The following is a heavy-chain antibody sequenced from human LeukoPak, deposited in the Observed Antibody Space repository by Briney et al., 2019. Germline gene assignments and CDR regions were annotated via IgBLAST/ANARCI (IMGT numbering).Heavy chain of an antibody. D-gene: IGHD6-6*01. CDR2: IYSGGST. Sequence: GGSLRLSCAASGFTVSSNYMSWVRQAPGKGLEWVSVIYSGGSTYYADSVKGRFTISRDNSKNTLYLQMNSLRAEDTAVYYCAGGRIAARTPYFDYWGQGTLVTVSS. V-gene: IGHV3-53*01. CDR3: AGGRIAARTPYFDY. CDR1: GFTVSSNY. J-gene: IGHJ4*02.